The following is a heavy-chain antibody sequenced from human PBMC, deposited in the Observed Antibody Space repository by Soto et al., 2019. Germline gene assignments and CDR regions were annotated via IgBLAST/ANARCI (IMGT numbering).Heavy chain of an antibody. V-gene: IGHV3-9*01. D-gene: IGHD2-2*02. CDR2: ISWNSGSI. Sequence: GGSLRLSCAASGFTFDDYAMHWVRQAPGKGLEWVSGISWNSGSIGYADSVKGRFTISRDNAKNSLYLQMNSLRAEDTALYYCAKDRYCSSTSCYRYYYYGMDVWGQGTTVTVSS. CDR1: GFTFDDYA. CDR3: AKDRYCSSTSCYRYYYYGMDV. J-gene: IGHJ6*02.